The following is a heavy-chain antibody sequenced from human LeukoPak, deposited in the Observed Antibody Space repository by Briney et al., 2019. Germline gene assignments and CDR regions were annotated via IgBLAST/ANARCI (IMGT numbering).Heavy chain of an antibody. J-gene: IGHJ4*02. D-gene: IGHD3-10*01. CDR2: ISYDGSNK. CDR1: GFTFSSYG. V-gene: IGHV3-30*03. CDR3: ARDLSPVVRASPMGY. Sequence: PGRSLRLSCAASGFTFSSYGMHWVRQAPGKGLEWVAVISYDGSNKYYADSVKGRFTISSDTSKNTLYLQMNSLRAEDTAVYYCARDLSPVVRASPMGYWGQGTPVTVSS.